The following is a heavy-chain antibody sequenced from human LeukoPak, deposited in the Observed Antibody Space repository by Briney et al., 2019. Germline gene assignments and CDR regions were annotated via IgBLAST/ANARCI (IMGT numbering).Heavy chain of an antibody. J-gene: IGHJ4*02. CDR2: INHSGST. Sequence: SETLSLTCAVYGGSFRGYYWSWIRQPPGKGLEWIGEINHSGSTNYNPSLKSRVTISVDTSKNQFSLKLSSVTAADTAVYYCARGSDLRDWGQGTLVTVSS. CDR1: GGSFRGYY. CDR3: ARGSDLRD. D-gene: IGHD2-21*01. V-gene: IGHV4-34*01.